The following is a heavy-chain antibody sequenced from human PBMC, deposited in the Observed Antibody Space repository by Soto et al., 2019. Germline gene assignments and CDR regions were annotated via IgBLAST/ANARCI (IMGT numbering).Heavy chain of an antibody. Sequence: ASVKVSCKASGYTFSSYYIHWVRQAPGQGLEWMGWISAYNGNTNYAQKLKGRLTMTTDTSTSTAYMELRSLRSDDTAVYYCARVGAYYDILTGFPYDAFAIWGQGTMVTVSS. V-gene: IGHV1-18*04. J-gene: IGHJ3*02. CDR1: GYTFSSYY. D-gene: IGHD3-9*01. CDR3: ARVGAYYDILTGFPYDAFAI. CDR2: ISAYNGNT.